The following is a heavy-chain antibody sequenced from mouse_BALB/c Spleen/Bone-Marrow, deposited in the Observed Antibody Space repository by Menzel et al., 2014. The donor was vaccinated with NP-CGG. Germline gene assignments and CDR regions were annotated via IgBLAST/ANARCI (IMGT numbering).Heavy chain of an antibody. Sequence: VQLQQSGADLVRPGASVRLSCKASGYTFTTYWINWVKQRPGQGLEWIGNIYPSDNYTNYNQKLKDRATLTVDKSSSTAYMQLSSPTSEDSAVYYCTRTYEYFDYWGQGTTLTVSS. CDR1: GYTFTTYW. D-gene: IGHD2-3*01. V-gene: IGHV1-69*02. CDR2: IYPSDNYT. J-gene: IGHJ2*01. CDR3: TRTYEYFDY.